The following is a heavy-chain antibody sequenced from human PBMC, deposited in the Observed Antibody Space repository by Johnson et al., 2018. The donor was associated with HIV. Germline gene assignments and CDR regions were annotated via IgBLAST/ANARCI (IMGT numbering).Heavy chain of an antibody. J-gene: IGHJ3*02. Sequence: QMQLVESGGGLVQPGGSLRLSCAASGFTFSSYAMHWVRQAPGKGLEWVAIISYDGSNKNYADSVKGRFTVSRDNSKNTVFLQMNSLRPEDTAMYYCAAYYDFWSGSYTSGFDIWGQGTMVTVSS. CDR2: ISYDGSNK. V-gene: IGHV3-30*04. D-gene: IGHD3-3*01. CDR3: AAYYDFWSGSYTSGFDI. CDR1: GFTFSSYA.